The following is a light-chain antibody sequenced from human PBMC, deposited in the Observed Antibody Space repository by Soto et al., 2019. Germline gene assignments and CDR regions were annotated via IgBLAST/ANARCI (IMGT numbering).Light chain of an antibody. V-gene: IGKV1-27*01. CDR1: QDISNY. Sequence: EIQMTQSTSSLSASVGDRVTITCRASQDISNYLAWYQQKPGKVPKLLIYAASTLQSGVPSRFSGSGSGTDFTLTISSLQPEDVATYYCQKYSSAPRTFGQGPQGG. J-gene: IGKJ1*01. CDR3: QKYSSAPRT. CDR2: AAS.